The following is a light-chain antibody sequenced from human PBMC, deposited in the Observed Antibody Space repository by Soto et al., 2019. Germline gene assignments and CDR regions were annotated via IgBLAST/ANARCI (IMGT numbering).Light chain of an antibody. CDR2: GAS. V-gene: IGKV3-20*01. CDR1: RSISSSY. CDR3: QFFGSSRYT. Sequence: EIVLTQSPGTLSLSPGERATLACRASRSISSSYLAWYQQKPGQAPRLLIYGASSRVTGIPDRFSGSGSGTDFTLTISRLEPEDFAVYYCQFFGSSRYTFGQGTKLEIK. J-gene: IGKJ2*01.